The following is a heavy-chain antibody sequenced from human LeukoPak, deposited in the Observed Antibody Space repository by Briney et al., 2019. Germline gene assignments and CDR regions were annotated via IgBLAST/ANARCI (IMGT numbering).Heavy chain of an antibody. Sequence: ASVKVSCKASGYIFTDYYMHWVRQAPGQGLEWVGWINPNSGGTNSAQKFQGRVTMTGDASTSTAYMELSSLTSDDTAVYYCAELGITMIGGVWGKGTTVTISS. CDR3: AELGITMIGGV. J-gene: IGHJ6*04. CDR1: GYIFTDYY. D-gene: IGHD3-10*02. CDR2: INPNSGGT. V-gene: IGHV1-2*02.